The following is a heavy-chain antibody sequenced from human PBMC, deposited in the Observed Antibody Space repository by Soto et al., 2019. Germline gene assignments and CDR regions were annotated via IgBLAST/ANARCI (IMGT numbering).Heavy chain of an antibody. Sequence: ASVKVSCKASGYTFTGYYMHWVRQAPGQGLEWMGWINPNSGGTNYAQKFQGWVTMTRDTSISTAYMELSRLRSDDTAVYYCARGAPDSSGYYSAEYWGQGTLVTISS. V-gene: IGHV1-2*04. CDR3: ARGAPDSSGYYSAEY. J-gene: IGHJ4*02. CDR2: INPNSGGT. CDR1: GYTFTGYY. D-gene: IGHD3-22*01.